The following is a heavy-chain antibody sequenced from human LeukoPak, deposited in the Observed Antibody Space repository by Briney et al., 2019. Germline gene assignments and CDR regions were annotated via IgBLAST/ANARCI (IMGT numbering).Heavy chain of an antibody. Sequence: TSETLSLTCAVYGGSFSGYYWSWIRQPPGKGLEWIGEINHSGSTNYNPSLKSRVTISVDTSKNQFSLKLSSVTAADTAVYYCARGLLFSWFDPWGQGTLVTVSS. CDR1: GGSFSGYY. V-gene: IGHV4-34*01. D-gene: IGHD2-21*02. CDR3: ARGLLFSWFDP. J-gene: IGHJ5*02. CDR2: INHSGST.